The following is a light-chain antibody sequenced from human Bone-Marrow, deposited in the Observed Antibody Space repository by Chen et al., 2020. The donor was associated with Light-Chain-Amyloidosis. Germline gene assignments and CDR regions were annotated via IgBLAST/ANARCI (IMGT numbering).Light chain of an antibody. CDR3: EQRGNWPLT. CDR2: DAS. CDR1: QSVGTY. J-gene: IGKJ4*01. Sequence: EIVLTQSPATLVLSPGERATLSCRASQSVGTYLAGYQRKPGPAPRLLIYDASKRAPGIPARFSGSGSGTDFTGGVSRLEPEDFAGYCCEQRGNWPLTFGGGTKVEI. V-gene: IGKV3-11*01.